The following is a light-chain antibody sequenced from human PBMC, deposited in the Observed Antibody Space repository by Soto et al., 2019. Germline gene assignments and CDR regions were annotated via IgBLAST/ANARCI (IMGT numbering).Light chain of an antibody. CDR3: QQYNTYPPT. CDR2: AAS. V-gene: IGKV1-16*02. Sequence: DIQMPQSPSSLSASVGDRVTITCRASQGINNYLAWFQQKPGKAPKTLIYAASTLQPGAPSKISGSGYGTDFTLTISSPQPDDFAPYYDQQYNTYPPTFGPSTKVDVK. J-gene: IGKJ3*01. CDR1: QGINNY.